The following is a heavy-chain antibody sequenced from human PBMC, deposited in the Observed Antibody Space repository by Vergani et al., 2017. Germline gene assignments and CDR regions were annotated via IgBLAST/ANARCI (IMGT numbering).Heavy chain of an antibody. J-gene: IGHJ6*03. V-gene: IGHV4-61*10. Sequence: QVQLQQWGAGLLKPSETLSLTCTVSGGSVSSGSYYWSWIRQPAGKGLEWIGYIYYSGSTNYNPSLKSRVTISVDTSKNQFSLKLSAVTAADTAVYYCARYYYGSGSYYYYYMDVWGKGTTVTVSS. CDR3: ARYYYGSGSYYYYYMDV. D-gene: IGHD3-10*01. CDR2: IYYSGST. CDR1: GGSVSSGSYY.